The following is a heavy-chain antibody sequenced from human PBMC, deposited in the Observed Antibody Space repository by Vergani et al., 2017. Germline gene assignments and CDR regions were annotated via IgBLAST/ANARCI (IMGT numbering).Heavy chain of an antibody. D-gene: IGHD4-17*01. CDR1: GYSFTSYW. CDR3: ARPWHGDYELRYGMDV. CDR2: IYPGDSDT. J-gene: IGHJ6*02. V-gene: IGHV5-51*01. Sequence: EVQLVQSGAEVKKPGESLKISCKGSGYSFTSYWIGWVRQMPGKGLEWIGFIYPGDSDTRYSPAFQGQVTISADKSISTAYLQWSSLKASDTAMYYCARPWHGDYELRYGMDVWGQGTTVTVSS.